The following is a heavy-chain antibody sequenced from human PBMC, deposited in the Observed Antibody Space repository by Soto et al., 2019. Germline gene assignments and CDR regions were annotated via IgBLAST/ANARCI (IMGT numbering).Heavy chain of an antibody. Sequence: GGSLRLSCAASGFTFSSYSMNWVRQAPGKGLEWVSSISSSSSYIYYADSVKGRFTISRDNAKNSLYLQMNSLRAEDTAVYYCARDGWDLDYGEHDAFDIWGQGTMVTVSS. D-gene: IGHD4-17*01. J-gene: IGHJ3*02. CDR1: GFTFSSYS. V-gene: IGHV3-21*01. CDR2: ISSSSSYI. CDR3: ARDGWDLDYGEHDAFDI.